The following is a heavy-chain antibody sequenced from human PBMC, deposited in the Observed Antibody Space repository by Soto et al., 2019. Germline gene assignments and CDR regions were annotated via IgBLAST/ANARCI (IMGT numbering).Heavy chain of an antibody. CDR3: ARGYYGGRSNYYYRMDV. J-gene: IGHJ6*02. D-gene: IGHD4-17*01. CDR1: GLTFSSYG. Sequence: GGSLRLSCAASGLTFSSYGMNWVRQAPGKGLEWVAVISYDGSDKYYADSVKGRFTISRDNFKNSLYLQMNSLRAEDSAVYYCARGYYGGRSNYYYRMDVWGQGTTVTVSS. V-gene: IGHV3-30-3*01. CDR2: ISYDGSDK.